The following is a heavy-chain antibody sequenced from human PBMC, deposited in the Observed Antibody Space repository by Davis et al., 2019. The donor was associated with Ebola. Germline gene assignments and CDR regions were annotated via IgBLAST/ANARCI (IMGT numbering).Heavy chain of an antibody. CDR1: GDGVSSNSAA. Sequence: SQTLSLTCVISGDGVSSNSAAWHWIRQSPSRGLEWLGRTYYRSKWYSDYALSVKSRITINPEISKNQFSLQLNSVTPEDTAVYYCARGPSIWGFDYWGQGTLVTVSS. D-gene: IGHD7-27*01. V-gene: IGHV6-1*01. CDR3: ARGPSIWGFDY. CDR2: TYYRSKWYS. J-gene: IGHJ4*02.